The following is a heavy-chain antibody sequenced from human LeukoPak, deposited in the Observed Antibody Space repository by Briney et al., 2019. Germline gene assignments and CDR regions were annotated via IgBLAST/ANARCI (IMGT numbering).Heavy chain of an antibody. CDR2: IYYSGST. CDR3: ARTTMVRGTYYMDV. V-gene: IGHV4-59*01. Sequence: PSETLSLTCTVSGGSISGYYWSWIRQPPGKGPEWIGYIYYSGSTNYNPSLKSRVTISVDTSKNQFSLKLSSVTAADTAVYYCARTTMVRGTYYMDVWGKGTTVTVSS. J-gene: IGHJ6*03. D-gene: IGHD3-10*01. CDR1: GGSISGYY.